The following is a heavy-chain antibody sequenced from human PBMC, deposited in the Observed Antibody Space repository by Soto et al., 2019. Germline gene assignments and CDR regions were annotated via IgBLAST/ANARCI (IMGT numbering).Heavy chain of an antibody. CDR1: GFIFNTYS. Sequence: VPLVESGGGLIQPGGSLRLSCAASGFIFNTYSMNWVRQAPGKGLEWVSYISGSSQTIFYADSVRGRFTISRDNANNSTYLQMVSLRDEDTAVYYCARTLSWRRGPFDSWGQGTLVTVSS. CDR2: ISGSSQTI. V-gene: IGHV3-48*02. J-gene: IGHJ4*02. D-gene: IGHD2-15*01. CDR3: ARTLSWRRGPFDS.